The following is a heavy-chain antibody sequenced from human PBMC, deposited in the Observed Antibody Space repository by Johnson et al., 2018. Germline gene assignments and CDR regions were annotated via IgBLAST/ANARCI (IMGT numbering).Heavy chain of an antibody. CDR2: IYYSGST. CDR1: GGSISSYY. D-gene: IGHD3-10*01. J-gene: IGHJ6*03. CDR3: ARCPEGLIKGDDNYYMDV. Sequence: QVQLQESGPGLVKPSETLSLTCTVSGGSISSYYWSWIRQPPGKGLEWIGYIYYSGSTNYNPSLTSRVTISVDTYKNQFSLKLSSVTGADTAGYYCARCPEGLIKGDDNYYMDVGGKGTTVTVSS. V-gene: IGHV4-59*01.